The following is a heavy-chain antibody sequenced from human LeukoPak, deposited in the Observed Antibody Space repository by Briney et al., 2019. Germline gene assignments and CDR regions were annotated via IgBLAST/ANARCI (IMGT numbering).Heavy chain of an antibody. CDR3: ARDPWGGSWFDP. D-gene: IGHD3-10*01. Sequence: SETLSRTCTVAGGPISSYYWSWIRQPTGKGLAWIGYIYYSGSTNYNPSLKSRVTISVDTSKNQFSLKLSSVTAADTAVYYCARDPWGGSWFDPWGQGTLVTVSS. J-gene: IGHJ5*02. CDR2: IYYSGST. V-gene: IGHV4-59*01. CDR1: GGPISSYY.